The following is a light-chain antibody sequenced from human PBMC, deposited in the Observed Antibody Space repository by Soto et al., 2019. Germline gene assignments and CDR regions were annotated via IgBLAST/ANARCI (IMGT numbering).Light chain of an antibody. V-gene: IGKV3-11*01. CDR3: QQRTSWPLT. Sequence: EIVLTQFPATLSLSPGETVTLSCRASQTVSIYLAWYQQKPGQAPRLLIYDASKRAAGIPARFSGSGSGTDFTLTISSLEPEDFALYYCQQRTSWPLTFGGGTKVEIK. J-gene: IGKJ4*01. CDR2: DAS. CDR1: QTVSIY.